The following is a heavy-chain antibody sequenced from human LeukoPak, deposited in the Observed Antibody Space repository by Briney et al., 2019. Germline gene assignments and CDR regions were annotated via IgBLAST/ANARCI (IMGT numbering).Heavy chain of an antibody. CDR2: INHSGST. V-gene: IGHV4-34*01. J-gene: IGHJ5*02. CDR1: GGSFSGYY. CDR3: ARGEWPGNLYSSSQINWFDP. D-gene: IGHD6-13*01. Sequence: SETLSLTCAVYGGSFSGYYWSWIRQPPGKGLEWIGEINHSGSTNYNPSLKSRVTISVDTSKNQFSLMLSSVTAADTAVYYCARGEWPGNLYSSSQINWFDPWGQGTLVTVSS.